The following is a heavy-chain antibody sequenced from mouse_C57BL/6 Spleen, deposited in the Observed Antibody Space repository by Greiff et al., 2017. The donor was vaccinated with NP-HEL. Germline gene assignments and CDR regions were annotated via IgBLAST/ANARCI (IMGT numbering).Heavy chain of an antibody. V-gene: IGHV1-81*01. D-gene: IGHD2-5*01. CDR1: GYTFTSYG. J-gene: IGHJ2*01. Sequence: QVQLQQSGAELARPGASVKLSCKASGYTFTSYGISWVKQRTGQGLEWIGEIYPRSGNTYYNEKFKGKATLTADKSSSTAYMELRSLTSEDSAVYFCARSGAYYSNYGFFFDYWGQGTTLTVSS. CDR3: ARSGAYYSNYGFFFDY. CDR2: IYPRSGNT.